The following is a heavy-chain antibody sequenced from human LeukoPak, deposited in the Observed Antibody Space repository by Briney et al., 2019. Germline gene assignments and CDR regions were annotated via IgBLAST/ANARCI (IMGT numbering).Heavy chain of an antibody. J-gene: IGHJ4*02. V-gene: IGHV1-18*01. D-gene: IGHD2-21*02. CDR2: FRAYNSNK. Sequence: ASVKVSCKAFRYTVTSSVTRGVRQAAGHEREWMGWFRAYNSNKNYAQKLQGRVTMTTDTSTSTAYMELRSLRSDDTAVYYCAREVVTAIQYYFDYWGQGTLVTVSS. CDR3: AREVVTAIQYYFDY. CDR1: RYTVTSSV.